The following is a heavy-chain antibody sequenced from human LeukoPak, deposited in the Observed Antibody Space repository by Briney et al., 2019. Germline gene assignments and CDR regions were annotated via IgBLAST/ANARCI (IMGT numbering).Heavy chain of an antibody. Sequence: GGSLRLSCAASGFTFSSYWMHWVRQAPGKGLVWVSRINTDGSSTSYADSVKGRFTISRDNAKNTLYLQMNSLRAEDTAVYYCVTAKNGYYSSSWYSAHAFDIWGQGTMVTVSS. CDR1: GFTFSSYW. CDR2: INTDGSST. V-gene: IGHV3-74*01. J-gene: IGHJ3*02. CDR3: VTAKNGYYSSSWYSAHAFDI. D-gene: IGHD6-13*01.